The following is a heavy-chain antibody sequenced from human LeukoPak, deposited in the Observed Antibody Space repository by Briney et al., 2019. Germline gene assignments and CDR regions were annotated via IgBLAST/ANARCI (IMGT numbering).Heavy chain of an antibody. J-gene: IGHJ6*03. V-gene: IGHV4-30-4*08. CDR1: GGSISSGDYY. D-gene: IGHD5-12*01. Sequence: SETLSLTCTVSGGSISSGDYYWSWIRQPRGKGLEWIGYIYYSGSTYNNPSLKSRVTISVDTSKNQFSLKLSSVTAADTAVYYCARDLLVATTRDYYYYMDVWGKGTTVTVSS. CDR3: ARDLLVATTRDYYYYMDV. CDR2: IYYSGST.